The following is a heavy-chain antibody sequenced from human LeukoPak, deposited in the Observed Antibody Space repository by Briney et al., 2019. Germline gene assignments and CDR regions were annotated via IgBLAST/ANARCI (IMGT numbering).Heavy chain of an antibody. CDR2: IYSGGST. CDR1: GFTVSSNY. V-gene: IGHV3-66*01. D-gene: IGHD6-19*01. J-gene: IGHJ5*02. CDR3: ARDLRAVAGPSYNWFDP. Sequence: GGSLRLSCAASGFTVSSNYMSRVRQAPGKGLEWVSVIYSGGSTYYADSVKGRFTISRDNSKNTLYLQMNSLRAEDTAVYYCARDLRAVAGPSYNWFDPWGQGTLVTVSS.